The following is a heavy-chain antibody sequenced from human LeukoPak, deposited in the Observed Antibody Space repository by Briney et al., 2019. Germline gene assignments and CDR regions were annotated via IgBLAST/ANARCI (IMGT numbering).Heavy chain of an antibody. CDR3: AKDPRDGYNYVGFFDY. D-gene: IGHD5-24*01. Sequence: GGSLRLSCAASGFTFSSYAMSWVRKAQGKGLEWVSAISGSGGSAYYADSVKGRFTISRDNSKNTLYLQMNSLRAEDTAVYYCAKDPRDGYNYVGFFDYWGQGTLVTVSS. J-gene: IGHJ4*02. V-gene: IGHV3-23*01. CDR1: GFTFSSYA. CDR2: ISGSGGSA.